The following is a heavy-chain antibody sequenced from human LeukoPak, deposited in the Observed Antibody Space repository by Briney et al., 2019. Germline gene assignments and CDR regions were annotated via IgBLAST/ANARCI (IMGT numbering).Heavy chain of an antibody. D-gene: IGHD6-13*01. J-gene: IGHJ4*03. V-gene: IGHV4-59*08. Sequence: SETLSDTCTMSGGSIPRYYWTWIWQPPGKGLEWIGYIDYSGSTNYNPSFKSRVTMSVDTSKNQFSLKLSSVTAADTAVYFCARPGGSWTFDSSGHGTLVTVSS. CDR2: IDYSGST. CDR3: ARPGGSWTFDS. CDR1: GGSIPRYY.